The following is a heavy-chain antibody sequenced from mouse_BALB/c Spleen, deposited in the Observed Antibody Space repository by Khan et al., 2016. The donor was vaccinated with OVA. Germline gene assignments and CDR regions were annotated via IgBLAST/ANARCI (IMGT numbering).Heavy chain of an antibody. CDR3: ARPPYFSDVMGY. Sequence: QIQLVQSGPELKKPGETVKISCKASGYTFTNYGMNWVKQAPGKDLKWMGWMNTYTGESTYADDFKGRFAFSLETSASTAYLQINNLKNEDTATYFCARPPYFSDVMGYWGQGTSVTVSS. CDR1: GYTFTNYG. CDR2: MNTYTGES. V-gene: IGHV9-3-1*01. D-gene: IGHD2-10*01. J-gene: IGHJ4*01.